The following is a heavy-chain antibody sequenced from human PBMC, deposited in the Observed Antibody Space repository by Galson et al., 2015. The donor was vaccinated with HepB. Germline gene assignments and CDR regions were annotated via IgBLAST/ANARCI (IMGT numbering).Heavy chain of an antibody. D-gene: IGHD2-2*01. CDR1: GGTFSSYA. CDR3: AVPSRCSSTSCYSAFDI. CDR2: IIPILGIA. Sequence: SVKVSCKASGGTFSSYAISWVRQAPGQGLEWMGGIIPILGIANYAQKFQGRVTITADKSTSTAYMELSSLRSEDTAVYYCAVPSRCSSTSCYSAFDIWGQGTMVTVSS. J-gene: IGHJ3*02. V-gene: IGHV1-69*10.